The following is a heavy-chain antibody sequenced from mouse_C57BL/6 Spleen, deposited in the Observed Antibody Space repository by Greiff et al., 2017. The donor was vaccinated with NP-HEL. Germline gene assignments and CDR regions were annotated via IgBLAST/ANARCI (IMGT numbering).Heavy chain of an antibody. D-gene: IGHD1-1*01. CDR3: TRSPSTTDY. CDR2: IDPETGGT. CDR1: GYTFTDYE. J-gene: IGHJ2*01. Sequence: QVQLQQSGAELVRPGASVTLSCKASGYTFTDYEMHWVKQTPVHGLEWIGAIDPETGGTAYNQKFKGKAILTADKSSSTAYMELRSLTSEDSAVYCCTRSPSTTDYWGQGTTLTVSS. V-gene: IGHV1-15*01.